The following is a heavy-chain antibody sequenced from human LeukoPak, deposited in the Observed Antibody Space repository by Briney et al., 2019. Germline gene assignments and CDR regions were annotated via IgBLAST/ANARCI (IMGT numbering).Heavy chain of an antibody. V-gene: IGHV3-53*01. CDR2: IYSSGST. J-gene: IGHJ4*02. D-gene: IGHD2-15*01. CDR1: GFTVSNNF. Sequence: GGSLRLSCAASGFTVSNNFMGWVRQAPGKGLDWVSIIYSSGSTYYADSVKGRFTISRDNAKNSLYLQMNSLRAEDTAVYYCARDFCSSGSCHEDYWGQGTLVTVSS. CDR3: ARDFCSSGSCHEDY.